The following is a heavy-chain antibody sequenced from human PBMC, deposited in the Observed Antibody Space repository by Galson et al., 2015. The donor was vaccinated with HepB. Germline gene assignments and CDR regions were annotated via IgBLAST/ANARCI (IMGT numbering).Heavy chain of an antibody. CDR1: GFSFSGYV. CDR2: ISHDGINK. D-gene: IGHD5-24*01. V-gene: IGHV3-30-3*01. Sequence: SLRLSCAASGFSFSGYVMYWVRLTPGRGLECVAIISHDGINKYYAASVKGRFTISRDKSNNTVYLQMNSLRSEDTGVYYCASTPPGALPRRWDYYYYMDVWGKGTTVTVSS. CDR3: ASTPPGALPRRWDYYYYMDV. J-gene: IGHJ6*03.